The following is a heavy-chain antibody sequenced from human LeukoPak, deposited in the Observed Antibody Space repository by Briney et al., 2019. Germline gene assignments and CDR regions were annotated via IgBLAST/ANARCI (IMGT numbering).Heavy chain of an antibody. CDR2: IWYDGSNK. J-gene: IGHJ5*02. CDR3: ARDSQPPYEQQPTDNWFDP. V-gene: IGHV3-33*01. D-gene: IGHD6-13*01. CDR1: GFTFSSYG. Sequence: GGSLRLSCAASGFTFSSYGMHWVRQAPGKGLEWVAVIWYDGSNKYYADSVKGRFTISRDNSKNTLYLQMNSLRAEDTAVYYCARDSQPPYEQQPTDNWFDPWGQGTLVTVSS.